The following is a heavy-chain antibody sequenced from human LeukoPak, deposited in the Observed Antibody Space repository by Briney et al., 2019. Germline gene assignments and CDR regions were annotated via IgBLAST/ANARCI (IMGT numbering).Heavy chain of an antibody. CDR2: IKQDGSEK. J-gene: IGHJ6*02. CDR1: GGSVTSTNW. D-gene: IGHD2-2*01. CDR3: ARDFSCSSTSCNAGGLYYGMDV. V-gene: IGHV3-7*01. Sequence: PSETLSLTCVVSGGSVTSTNWWTWVRQPPGKGLEWVATIKQDGSEKYYVDSVKGRFTISRDNAKNSLYLQMNSLRAEDTAVYYCARDFSCSSTSCNAGGLYYGMDVCGQGTTVTVSS.